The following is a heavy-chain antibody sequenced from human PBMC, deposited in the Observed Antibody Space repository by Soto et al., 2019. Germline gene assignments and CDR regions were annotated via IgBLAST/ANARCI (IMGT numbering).Heavy chain of an antibody. J-gene: IGHJ6*02. V-gene: IGHV1-69*06. D-gene: IGHD2-2*01. CDR2: IIPIFGTA. CDR3: ARDFSLRLFFLSRRSTRCYPPCYGMDV. CDR1: GGTFSSYA. Sequence: GASVKVSCKASGGTFSSYAISWVRQAPGQGLEWMGGIIPIFGTANYAQKFQGRVTITADKSTSTAYMELSSLRSEDTAVYYCARDFSLRLFFLSRRSTRCYPPCYGMDVWGQGTKVTVSS.